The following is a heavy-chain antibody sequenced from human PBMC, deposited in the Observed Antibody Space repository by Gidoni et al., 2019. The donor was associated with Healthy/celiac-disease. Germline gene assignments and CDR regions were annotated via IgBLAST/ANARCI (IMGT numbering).Heavy chain of an antibody. V-gene: IGHV1-46*03. D-gene: IGHD3-3*01. CDR1: GYTFTSYY. Sequence: QVQLVQSGAEVKKPGASVKVSCKASGYTFTSYYMHWVRQAPGQGLEWMGIINPSGGSTSYAQKFQGRVTMTRDTSTSTVYMELSSLRSEDTAVYYCARGGTIFGVVINTWFDPWGQGTLVTVSS. J-gene: IGHJ5*02. CDR3: ARGGTIFGVVINTWFDP. CDR2: INPSGGST.